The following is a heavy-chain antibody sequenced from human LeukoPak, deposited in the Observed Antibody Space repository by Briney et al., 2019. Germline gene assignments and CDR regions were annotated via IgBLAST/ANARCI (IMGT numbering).Heavy chain of an antibody. J-gene: IGHJ4*02. CDR3: ATGSHYFDY. CDR1: GGSIRSYY. CDR2: IYYSGST. D-gene: IGHD1-26*01. V-gene: IGHV4-59*08. Sequence: LSETLSLTCTVSGGSIRSYYWSWIRQPPGKGLEWIGYIYYSGSTKYNPSLKSRATISEDTSKNQFSLKLSSVTAADTAVYYCATGSHYFDYWGQGTLVTVSS.